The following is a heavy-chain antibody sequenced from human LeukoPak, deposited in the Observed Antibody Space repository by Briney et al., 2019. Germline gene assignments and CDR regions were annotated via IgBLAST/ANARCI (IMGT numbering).Heavy chain of an antibody. J-gene: IGHJ3*02. CDR3: ARLKRQYAFDI. CDR1: GDSISSYY. V-gene: IGHV4-59*01. CDR2: IYYSGST. Sequence: SETLSLTCTVSGDSISSYYWSWIRQPPGKGLEWIGYIYYSGSTNYNPSLKSRVTISVDTSKNQFSLKLSSVTAADTAVYYCARLKRQYAFDIWGQGTMVTVSS.